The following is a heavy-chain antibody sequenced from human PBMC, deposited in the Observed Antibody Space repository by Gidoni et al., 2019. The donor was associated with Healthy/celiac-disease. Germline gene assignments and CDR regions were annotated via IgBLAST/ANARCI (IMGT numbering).Heavy chain of an antibody. J-gene: IGHJ6*02. D-gene: IGHD3-3*01. CDR2: RKQDGSEK. CDR3: ARAPRRILEWRKGFSYYYGMDV. V-gene: IGHV3-7*01. CDR1: GFTFSSYW. Sequence: EVQLVESGGGLVQPGGSLRLSCAASGFTFSSYWMSWVRQAPGKGLEWVANRKQDGSEKYYVDSVKGRFTISRDNAKNSLYLQMNSLRAEDTAVYYCARAPRRILEWRKGFSYYYGMDVWGQGTTVTVSS.